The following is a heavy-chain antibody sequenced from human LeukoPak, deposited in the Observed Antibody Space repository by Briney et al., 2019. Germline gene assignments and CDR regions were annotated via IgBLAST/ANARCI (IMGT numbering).Heavy chain of an antibody. D-gene: IGHD3-10*01. Sequence: ASVKVSCKASGYTFTGYYMHWVRQAPGQGLEWMGWINPNSGGTNYAQKFQGRVTMTRDTSISTAYVELSRLRSDDTAVYYCARDMAWFGESGFDYWGQGTLVAVSS. CDR3: ARDMAWFGESGFDY. V-gene: IGHV1-2*02. CDR2: INPNSGGT. J-gene: IGHJ4*02. CDR1: GYTFTGYY.